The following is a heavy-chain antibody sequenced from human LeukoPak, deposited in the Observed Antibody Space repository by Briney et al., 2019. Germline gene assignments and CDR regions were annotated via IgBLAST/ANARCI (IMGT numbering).Heavy chain of an antibody. CDR1: GFTFSSYS. CDR2: ISSSSSYI. CDR3: ARDVGRGYYYYGMDV. D-gene: IGHD2-15*01. V-gene: IGHV3-21*01. Sequence: GGSLRLSCAASGFTFSSYSMNWVRQAPGKGLEWVSSISSSSSYIYYADSVKGRFTISRDNAKNSLYLQMNSLGAEDTAVYYCARDVGRGYYYYGMDVWGKGTTVTVSS. J-gene: IGHJ6*04.